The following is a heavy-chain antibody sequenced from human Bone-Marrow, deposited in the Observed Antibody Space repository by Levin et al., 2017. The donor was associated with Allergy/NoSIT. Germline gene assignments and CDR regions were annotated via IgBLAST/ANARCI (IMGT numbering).Heavy chain of an antibody. D-gene: IGHD3-10*01. Sequence: GGSLRLSCAASGFTFSSYGIHWVRQAPGKGLEWVALISYDGGNKYYADSVKGRFTISRDNSKNTVFLQMNSLRAEDTAVYHCAKHGSGNYYTAADAFDIWGQGTMVTVSS. CDR3: AKHGSGNYYTAADAFDI. CDR1: GFTFSSYG. J-gene: IGHJ3*02. V-gene: IGHV3-30*18. CDR2: ISYDGGNK.